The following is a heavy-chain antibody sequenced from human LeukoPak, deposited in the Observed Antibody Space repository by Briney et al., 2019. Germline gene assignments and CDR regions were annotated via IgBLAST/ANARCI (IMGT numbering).Heavy chain of an antibody. V-gene: IGHV3-20*04. D-gene: IGHD1-7*01. Sequence: PGGSLRLSCAASGFTVSSNYMSWVRQAPGKGLEWVAGMNWNGGTAGYADSVKGRISISRDNAKNSLYLQMKNLRVEDTALYYCVRHAPITGTSYSWFDPWGQGTLVTVSS. CDR2: MNWNGGTA. J-gene: IGHJ5*02. CDR3: VRHAPITGTSYSWFDP. CDR1: GFTVSSNY.